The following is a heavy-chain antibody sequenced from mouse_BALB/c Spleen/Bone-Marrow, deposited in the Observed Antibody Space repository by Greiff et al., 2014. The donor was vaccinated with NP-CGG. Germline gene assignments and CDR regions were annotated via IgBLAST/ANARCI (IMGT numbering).Heavy chain of an antibody. V-gene: IGHV14-3*02. CDR2: IDPADGST. CDR1: GFNIKDTY. J-gene: IGHJ4*01. D-gene: IGHD2-12*01. Sequence: EVQLVESGAELVKPGASVKLSCTASGFNIKDTYMHWVKQRPEQGLEWIGRIDPADGSTKYDPKFQGKATITADTSSNTAYLQLSSLTSEDTAVYFCARWKLRLAVDYWGQGTSVTVSS. CDR3: ARWKLRLAVDY.